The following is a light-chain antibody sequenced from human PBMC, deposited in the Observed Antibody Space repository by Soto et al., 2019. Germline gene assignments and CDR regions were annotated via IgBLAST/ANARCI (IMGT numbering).Light chain of an antibody. J-gene: IGKJ1*01. Sequence: DIQMTQSPSTLSGSVGDRFTITCLAIQTISSWLAWYQQKPGKAPKLLIYQASTLKSGVPSRFRGSGSGTESTLTISSLQPDDFETYYCQHYNSSSEAFGQGTKVDIK. CDR2: QAS. CDR1: QTISSW. V-gene: IGKV1-5*03. CDR3: QHYNSSSEA.